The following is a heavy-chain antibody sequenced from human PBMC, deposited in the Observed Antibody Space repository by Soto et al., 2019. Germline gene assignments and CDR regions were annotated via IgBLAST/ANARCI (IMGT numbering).Heavy chain of an antibody. CDR3: ARLEDSGYDWEQFDY. V-gene: IGHV4-59*08. Sequence: PGKGLEWIGYIYYSGSTNYNPSLKSRVTISVDTSKNQFSLKLSSVTAADTAVYYCARLEDSGYDWEQFDYWGQGTLVTVSS. D-gene: IGHD5-12*01. J-gene: IGHJ4*02. CDR2: IYYSGST.